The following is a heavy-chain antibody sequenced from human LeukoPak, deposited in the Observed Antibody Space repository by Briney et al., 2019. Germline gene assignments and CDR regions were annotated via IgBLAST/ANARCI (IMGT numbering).Heavy chain of an antibody. D-gene: IGHD3-16*01. Sequence: GGSLRLSCAASGFTLSSYSMNWVRQAPGKGLVWVSSISSSSSYIYYADSVKGRFTISRYNAKSSLYLQMNSLRAEDTAVYYCARVGGFWGAFDIWGQGTMVTVSS. J-gene: IGHJ3*02. CDR3: ARVGGFWGAFDI. CDR2: ISSSSSYI. V-gene: IGHV3-21*01. CDR1: GFTLSSYS.